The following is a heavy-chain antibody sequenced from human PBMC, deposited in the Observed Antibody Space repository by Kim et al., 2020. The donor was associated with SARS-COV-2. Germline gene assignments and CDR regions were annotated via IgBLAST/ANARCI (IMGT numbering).Heavy chain of an antibody. V-gene: IGHV4-59*10. CDR3: ARSGYSGYDNLDS. D-gene: IGHD5-12*01. J-gene: IGHJ4*02. Sequence: DSTPALTSQVTMSRETSKNQFSLKLTSVTAADTAIYYCARSGYSGYDNLDSWGQGILVTVSS.